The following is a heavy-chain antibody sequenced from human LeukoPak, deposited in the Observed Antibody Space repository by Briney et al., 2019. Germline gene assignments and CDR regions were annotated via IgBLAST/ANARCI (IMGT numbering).Heavy chain of an antibody. Sequence: GEPLRLSCAASGFTFSVYWMSWVRQPPGRGLEWVANIKNDGSEKYYVDSVKGRFTISRDNAKNSLYLQMNSLRAEDTAVYYCARVGTAEGTLEDYWGQGTLVTVSS. D-gene: IGHD6-13*01. CDR2: IKNDGSEK. V-gene: IGHV3-7*01. CDR3: ARVGTAEGTLEDY. CDR1: GFTFSVYW. J-gene: IGHJ4*02.